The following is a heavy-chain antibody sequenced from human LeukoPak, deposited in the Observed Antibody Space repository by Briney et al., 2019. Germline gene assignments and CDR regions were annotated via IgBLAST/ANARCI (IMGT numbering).Heavy chain of an antibody. CDR2: ISSSSSYI. D-gene: IGHD3-22*01. V-gene: IGHV3-21*01. CDR3: AKDITMIIVIIGLVDY. J-gene: IGHJ4*02. Sequence: PGGSLRLSCAASGFTFSSYSTNWVRQAPGKELEWVSSISSSSSYIYYADSVKGRFTISRDNSKNTLYLQMNSLRAEDTAVYYCAKDITMIIVIIGLVDYWGQGTLVTVSS. CDR1: GFTFSSYS.